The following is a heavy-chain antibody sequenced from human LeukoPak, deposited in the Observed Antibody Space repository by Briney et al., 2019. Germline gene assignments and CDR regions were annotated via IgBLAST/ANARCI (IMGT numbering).Heavy chain of an antibody. D-gene: IGHD3-10*01. Sequence: GGSLRLSCAASGFSFSSYVMNWVRQAPGKGLEWVSGISGSGVSTYYADSVKGRFTISRDNSKNTVSLQMNSLRAEDTAVYYCAKDRYGSDQEDNWGQGTLVTVSS. J-gene: IGHJ4*02. CDR3: AKDRYGSDQEDN. CDR2: ISGSGVST. V-gene: IGHV3-23*01. CDR1: GFSFSSYV.